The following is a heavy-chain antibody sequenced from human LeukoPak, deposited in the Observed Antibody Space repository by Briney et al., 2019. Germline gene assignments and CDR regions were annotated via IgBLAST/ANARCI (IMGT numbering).Heavy chain of an antibody. CDR1: GFSLSTSGVG. CDR2: IYWNDDK. Sequence: SGPTLVKPTQTLTLTCTFSGFSLSTSGVGVGWIRQPPGKALEWLALIYWNDDKRYSPSLKSRLTITKDTSKNQVVLTMTNMDPVDTATYYCAHRALRFQAAIPFDPWGQGTLATVSS. V-gene: IGHV2-5*01. J-gene: IGHJ5*02. CDR3: AHRALRFQAAIPFDP. D-gene: IGHD2-21*02.